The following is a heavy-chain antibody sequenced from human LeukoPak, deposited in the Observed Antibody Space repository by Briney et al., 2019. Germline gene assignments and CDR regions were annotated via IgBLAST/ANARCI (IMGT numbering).Heavy chain of an antibody. CDR2: ISAYNGNT. Sequence: PSVKVSCKASGYTFTSYGISWVRQAPGQGRGWMGWISAYNGNTNYAQTFQGRVTMTRDTSISTAYVELSRLRSDHTAVYYCARARGYSYVLEYWGQGTLVTVSS. J-gene: IGHJ4*02. V-gene: IGHV1-18*01. CDR1: GYTFTSYG. CDR3: ARARGYSYVLEY. D-gene: IGHD5-18*01.